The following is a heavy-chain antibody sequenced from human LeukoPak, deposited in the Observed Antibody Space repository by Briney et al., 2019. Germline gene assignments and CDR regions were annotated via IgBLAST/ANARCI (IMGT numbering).Heavy chain of an antibody. CDR1: GGTFSSYI. J-gene: IGHJ4*02. V-gene: IGHV1-69*02. CDR3: ASPPADYYDSRDYFDY. D-gene: IGHD3-22*01. Sequence: SVKVSCKASGGTFSSYIISWGRQAPGQRLEWMGRIIPILGIANYAQKFQGRVTITADKSTSTAYMELSSLRSEDTAVYYCASPPADYYDSRDYFDYWGQGTLVTVSS. CDR2: IIPILGIA.